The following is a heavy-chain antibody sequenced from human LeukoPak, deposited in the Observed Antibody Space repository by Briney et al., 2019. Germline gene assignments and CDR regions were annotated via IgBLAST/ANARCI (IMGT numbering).Heavy chain of an antibody. Sequence: SETLSLTCTVSGGSISSSSYYWGWIRLPPGKGLEWIGSIYYSGSTYYNPSLKSRVTISVDTSKNQFSLKLSSVTAADTAVYYCARATIFGVVTPNFDYWGQGTLVTVSS. D-gene: IGHD3-3*01. CDR1: GGSISSSSYY. CDR2: IYYSGST. J-gene: IGHJ4*02. CDR3: ARATIFGVVTPNFDY. V-gene: IGHV4-39*07.